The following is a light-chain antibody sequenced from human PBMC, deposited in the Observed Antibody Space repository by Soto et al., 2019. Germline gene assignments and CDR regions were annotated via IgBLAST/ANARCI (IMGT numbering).Light chain of an antibody. Sequence: QSVLTQPPSASGTPGQRVTISCSGSSSNIGSNTVNWYQQLPGTAPELVIYSNNQRPSGVPGRFSGSKSGTSASLAISGLQSEDEAEYYCVAWDDSLNGYVLFGGGTKVPVL. V-gene: IGLV1-44*01. J-gene: IGLJ2*01. CDR3: VAWDDSLNGYVL. CDR1: SSNIGSNT. CDR2: SNN.